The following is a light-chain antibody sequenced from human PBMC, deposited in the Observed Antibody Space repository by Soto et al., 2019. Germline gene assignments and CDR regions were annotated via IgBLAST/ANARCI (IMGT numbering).Light chain of an antibody. CDR1: SSDDGGYNY. CDR2: EVS. Sequence: QSVLTQPASVSGSPGQSITISCTGTSSDDGGYNYVSWYQQHPGKAPKLMIYEVSNRPSGVSNRFSGSKSGNTASLTISGLQDEDEADYYCSSYTSSSTLDVFGTGTKLTV. J-gene: IGLJ1*01. CDR3: SSYTSSSTLDV. V-gene: IGLV2-14*01.